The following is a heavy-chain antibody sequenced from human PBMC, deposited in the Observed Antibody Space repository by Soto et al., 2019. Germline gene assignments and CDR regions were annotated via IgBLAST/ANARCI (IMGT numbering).Heavy chain of an antibody. J-gene: IGHJ4*02. D-gene: IGHD3-10*01. V-gene: IGHV3-66*01. CDR2: LYSGGST. CDR1: GFTVSSNY. Sequence: EVQLVESGGGLVQPGGSLRLSCAVYGFTVSSNYMSWVRQAPGKGLEWVSVLYSGGSTYNADSVKGRFTISRDSSKNTVYLQMNSLRAEDTAVYYCARVYGSGIPDSFHYWGRGTLVTVSS. CDR3: ARVYGSGIPDSFHY.